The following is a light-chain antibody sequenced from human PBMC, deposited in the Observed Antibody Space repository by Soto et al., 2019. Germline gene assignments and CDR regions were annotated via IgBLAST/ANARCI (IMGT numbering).Light chain of an antibody. J-gene: IGLJ1*01. CDR3: CAYAGGPYV. CDR1: SRDVGGYNY. V-gene: IGLV2-11*01. CDR2: DVS. Sequence: QSALTPPRSVSGSPGQSVAISCTGTSRDVGGYNYVSWYQQHPGKAPKVMIYDVSKRPSGVPDRFSGSKSGNTASLTISGLQAEDEADYYCCAYAGGPYVFGTGTKLTVL.